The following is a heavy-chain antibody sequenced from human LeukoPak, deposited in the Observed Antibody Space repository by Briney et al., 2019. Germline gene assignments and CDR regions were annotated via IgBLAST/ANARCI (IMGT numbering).Heavy chain of an antibody. CDR2: ISGSGSYI. CDR1: GFTFGDCS. J-gene: IGHJ4*02. V-gene: IGHV3-21*06. Sequence: GGSLRLSCAASGFTFGDCSMNWVRQTLRKGLEWVSCISGSGSYIYYADSVKGRFTISRDNAKNSLHLQVNSLRAEDTAVYYCARAHHRRVYDYVWGSYPYWGQGTLVTVSS. CDR3: ARAHHRRVYDYVWGSYPY. D-gene: IGHD3-16*02.